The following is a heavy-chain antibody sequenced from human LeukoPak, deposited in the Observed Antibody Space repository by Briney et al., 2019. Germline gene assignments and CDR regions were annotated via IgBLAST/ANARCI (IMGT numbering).Heavy chain of an antibody. J-gene: IGHJ4*02. Sequence: GGSLRLSCAASGFTFSSYGMTWVRQAPGKGLEWVSGITGSGDNTYYADSVKGRFTISRDNAKNTLYLQMNTLRAEDTAVYYCARDGPRGSDYWGQGTLVTVSS. CDR1: GFTFSSYG. CDR2: ITGSGDNT. V-gene: IGHV3-23*01. CDR3: ARDGPRGSDY.